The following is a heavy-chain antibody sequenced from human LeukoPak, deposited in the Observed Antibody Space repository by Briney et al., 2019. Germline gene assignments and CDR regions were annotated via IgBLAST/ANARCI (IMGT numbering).Heavy chain of an antibody. D-gene: IGHD5-24*01. CDR2: IIPIFGTA. Sequence: GASVKVSCKASGGTFSSYAISWVRQAPGQGLEWMGGIIPIFGTAIYAQKFQGRVTITADESTSTACMELSSLRSEDTAVYYCARERDGYNPRSPVWFDPWGQGTLVTVSS. CDR3: ARERDGYNPRSPVWFDP. V-gene: IGHV1-69*13. J-gene: IGHJ5*02. CDR1: GGTFSSYA.